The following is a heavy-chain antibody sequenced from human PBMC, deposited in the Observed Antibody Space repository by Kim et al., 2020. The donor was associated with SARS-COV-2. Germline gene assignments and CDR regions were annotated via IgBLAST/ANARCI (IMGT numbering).Heavy chain of an antibody. D-gene: IGHD6-13*01. V-gene: IGHV3-30-3*01. CDR2: ISYDGSNK. CDR3: AREGYSSSWYSYYYGMDV. CDR1: GFTFSSYA. Sequence: GGSLRLSCAASGFTFSSYAMHWVRQAPGKGLEWVAVISYDGSNKYYADSVKGRFTISRDNSKNTPYLQMNSLRAEDTAVYYCAREGYSSSWYSYYYGMDV. J-gene: IGHJ6*01.